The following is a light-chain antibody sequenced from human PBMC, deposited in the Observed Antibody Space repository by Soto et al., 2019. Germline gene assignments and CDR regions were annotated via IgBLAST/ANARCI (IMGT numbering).Light chain of an antibody. CDR3: HQRSNWPWTT. V-gene: IGKV3-11*01. Sequence: EIVLTQSPATLSLSPGESATLSCRASQSVTIDISWYPQKPAQAPRLLIYDASHRATGIPTRFSGSGSGTDVILTISSQESEDFAVYYCHQRSNWPWTTFRQGTRVELK. J-gene: IGKJ1*01. CDR2: DAS. CDR1: QSVTID.